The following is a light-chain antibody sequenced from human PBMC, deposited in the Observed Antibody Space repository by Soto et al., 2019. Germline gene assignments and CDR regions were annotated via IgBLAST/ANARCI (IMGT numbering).Light chain of an antibody. CDR1: GSDVGGYKY. Sequence: QSALTQPASVSGSPGQSITISFTGTGSDVGGYKYVSWYQKLPGKAPRLMIYDVSYRPSGVSDRFSGSKSGNTASLIISVLQAEDEADYYCSSYASSSPCVFGTGTKATVL. CDR3: SSYASSSPCV. V-gene: IGLV2-14*01. CDR2: DVS. J-gene: IGLJ1*01.